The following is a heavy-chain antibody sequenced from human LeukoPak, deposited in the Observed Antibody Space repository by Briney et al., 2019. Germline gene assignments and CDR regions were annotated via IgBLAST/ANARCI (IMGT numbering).Heavy chain of an antibody. J-gene: IGHJ3*02. D-gene: IGHD6-6*01. Sequence: PSETLSLTCTVSGGSTSSSYSYWGWIRQPPGKGLEWIGNIYYSGSTYYSPSLTSRVTVSVDKSKNQFSLKLSSVTAADTAVYYCARPFEYSSSVAGEPQIWGQGTMVTVSS. CDR3: ARPFEYSSSVAGEPQI. CDR2: IYYSGST. CDR1: GGSTSSSYSY. V-gene: IGHV4-39*07.